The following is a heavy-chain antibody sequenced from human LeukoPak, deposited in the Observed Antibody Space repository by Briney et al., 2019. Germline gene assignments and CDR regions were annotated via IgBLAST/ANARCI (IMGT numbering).Heavy chain of an antibody. CDR1: GGSISSGGYY. V-gene: IGHV4-31*03. D-gene: IGHD2-15*01. CDR3: ARGLKYCSGGTCYKAYYFDY. J-gene: IGHJ4*02. Sequence: PSETLSLTCTVSGGSISSGGYYWSWIRQHPGKGLEWIGYIYNSGSTYYNPSLKSRVTISVDTSKNQFSLKLSSVTAADTAVYYCARGLKYCSGGTCYKAYYFDYWGQGTLVTVSS. CDR2: IYNSGST.